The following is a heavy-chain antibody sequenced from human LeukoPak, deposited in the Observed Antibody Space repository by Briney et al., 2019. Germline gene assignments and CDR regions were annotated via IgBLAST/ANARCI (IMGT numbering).Heavy chain of an antibody. V-gene: IGHV3-7*04. Sequence: GGSLRLSCAASGFTFSDYYMSWIRQAPGKGLEWVANIQQDGSAKDYVDSVQGRFTISRDNAKNSLYLQMNSLRAEDTAVYHCARDGYGSGSHDYWGQGTLVTVSS. CDR1: GFTFSDYY. D-gene: IGHD3-10*01. J-gene: IGHJ4*02. CDR3: ARDGYGSGSHDY. CDR2: IQQDGSAK.